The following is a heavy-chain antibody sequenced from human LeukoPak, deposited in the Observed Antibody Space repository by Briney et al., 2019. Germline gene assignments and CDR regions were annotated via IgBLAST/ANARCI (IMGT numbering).Heavy chain of an antibody. CDR3: ARGPCSDTSCYSGFDY. CDR1: GASISSSY. CDR2: IYTNGGT. V-gene: IGHV4-4*07. D-gene: IGHD2-2*02. J-gene: IGHJ4*02. Sequence: SETLSLTCNVSGASISSSYWNWIRQPAGKGLEWIGIIYTNGGTKYHPSLKSRVTMSVDGSKNQFSLKLSSVTAADTAVYYCARGPCSDTSCYSGFDYWGQGTLVTVSS.